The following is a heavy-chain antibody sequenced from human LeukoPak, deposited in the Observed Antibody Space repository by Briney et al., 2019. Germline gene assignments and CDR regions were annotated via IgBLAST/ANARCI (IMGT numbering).Heavy chain of an antibody. CDR1: GFTVSSNY. Sequence: GGSLRLSCAASGFTVSSNYMSWVRQAPGKGLEWVSVIYSGGNTYYVDSVKGRFTISRDNSKNTLYLQMNSLRAEDTAGYYCASSLRVAAGALDYWGQGTLVTVSS. D-gene: IGHD6-13*01. V-gene: IGHV3-53*01. CDR2: IYSGGNT. J-gene: IGHJ4*02. CDR3: ASSLRVAAGALDY.